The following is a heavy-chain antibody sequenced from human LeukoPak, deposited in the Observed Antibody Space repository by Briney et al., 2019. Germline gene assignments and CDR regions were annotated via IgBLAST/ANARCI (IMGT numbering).Heavy chain of an antibody. V-gene: IGHV3-49*04. D-gene: IGHD1-7*01. Sequence: GGSLRLSCTASGLIFGDYAMTWVRQAPGKGLEWVGFIRSKGSGGTTEYAASVKGRFTFSRDDSESIAYLQMNSLKTEDTAVCYCARGRTRFDYWGQGTLVTVSS. CDR3: ARGRTRFDY. CDR1: GLIFGDYA. CDR2: IRSKGSGGTT. J-gene: IGHJ4*02.